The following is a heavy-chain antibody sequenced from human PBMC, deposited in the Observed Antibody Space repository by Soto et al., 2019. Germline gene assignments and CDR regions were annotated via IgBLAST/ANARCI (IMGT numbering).Heavy chain of an antibody. CDR3: DRYLDHGYTGNV. Sequence: SETLSLTCRVSGAVGTSGENYWSWVRQPPGKGLEWLGYIYDSGVTSYTPALKSRVTLSLDRPNNQVSLKLRSVTAADTAVYFCDRYLDHGYTGNVWAHGTSVTV. CDR2: IYDSGVT. V-gene: IGHV4-30-4*08. J-gene: IGHJ3*01. CDR1: GAVGTSGENY. D-gene: IGHD5-18*01.